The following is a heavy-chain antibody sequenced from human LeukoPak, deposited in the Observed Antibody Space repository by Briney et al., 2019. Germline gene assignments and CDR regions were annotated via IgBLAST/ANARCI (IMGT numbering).Heavy chain of an antibody. J-gene: IGHJ3*02. CDR3: ARDPNGDYIGAFDN. CDR2: ITASDYTT. CDR1: GFIFREYA. D-gene: IGHD4-17*01. V-gene: IGHV3-23*01. Sequence: GGSLRLSCAASGFIFREYAMTWVRQAPGKGLEWVSSITASDYTTYADSVKGRFTISRDNSKNTLYLQMDSLRGDDTALYHCARDPNGDYIGAFDNWGQGAMVTVSS.